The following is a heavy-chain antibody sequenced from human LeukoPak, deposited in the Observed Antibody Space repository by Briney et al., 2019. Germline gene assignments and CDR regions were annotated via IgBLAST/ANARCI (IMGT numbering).Heavy chain of an antibody. CDR3: AKGSFAYSYGYRIPLDYYHYMDV. J-gene: IGHJ6*03. Sequence: GGSLRLSCAASGFTFSSYGMHWVRQAPGKGLEWVAFIRYDGSNKYYADSVKGRFTISRDNSKNTLYLQMNSLRAEDTAVYYCAKGSFAYSYGYRIPLDYYHYMDVWGKGTTVTVSS. V-gene: IGHV3-30*02. CDR2: IRYDGSNK. D-gene: IGHD5-18*01. CDR1: GFTFSSYG.